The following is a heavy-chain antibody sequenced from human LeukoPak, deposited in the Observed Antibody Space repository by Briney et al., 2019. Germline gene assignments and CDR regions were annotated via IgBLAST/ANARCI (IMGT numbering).Heavy chain of an antibody. Sequence: GGSLRLSCAASGFTFSSHAMSWVSHALGMGLEWVSAISGSGGSTYYVESAKGRFTISRDNSKNTLYLQMNSLRAEDTAVYYCAKGQYQLPDFYYYYGMDVWSQGTTVTVTS. V-gene: IGHV3-23*01. CDR3: AKGQYQLPDFYYYYGMDV. CDR1: GFTFSSHA. J-gene: IGHJ6*02. D-gene: IGHD2-2*01. CDR2: ISGSGGST.